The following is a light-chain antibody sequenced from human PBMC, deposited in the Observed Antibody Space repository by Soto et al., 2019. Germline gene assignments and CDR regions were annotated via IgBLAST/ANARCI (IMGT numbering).Light chain of an antibody. Sequence: QSALAQPASVSGSPGQSITISCTGTSNDIGLYNYVSWYQQHPGKAPKLIIYVVSSRPSGISNRFSGSKSGNTASLTISGLQAEDEADYYCSSYTSSSTYVFGTGTKLTVL. CDR3: SSYTSSSTYV. CDR1: SNDIGLYNY. CDR2: VVS. J-gene: IGLJ1*01. V-gene: IGLV2-14*01.